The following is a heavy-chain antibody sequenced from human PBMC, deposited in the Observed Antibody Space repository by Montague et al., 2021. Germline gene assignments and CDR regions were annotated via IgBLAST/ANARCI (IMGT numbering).Heavy chain of an antibody. CDR1: GFTFSSYW. D-gene: IGHD3-10*01. Sequence: SLSLSCAASGFTFSSYWMHWVRQAPGKGLVWVSPIKTDGSSTNYADSVKGRFTISRDNAKNTLYLQMNSLRVEDTAVYYCARSYDSWGQGALVTVSS. CDR2: IKTDGSST. V-gene: IGHV3-74*01. J-gene: IGHJ4*02. CDR3: ARSYDS.